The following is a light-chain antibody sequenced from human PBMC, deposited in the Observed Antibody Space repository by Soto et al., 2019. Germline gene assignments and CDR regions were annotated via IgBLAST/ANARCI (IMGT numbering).Light chain of an antibody. J-gene: IGKJ1*01. Sequence: FGLTQSPGPLSLSPGERATFSCWASQGVSSIYLAYYQQKPGQAPRLLIFGASSRATAISDRFSGSGSGTDFTLTISRLEPEDFAVYYCQHYGSSPRGTFGQGTKVEI. V-gene: IGKV3-20*01. CDR1: QGVSSIY. CDR3: QHYGSSPRGT. CDR2: GAS.